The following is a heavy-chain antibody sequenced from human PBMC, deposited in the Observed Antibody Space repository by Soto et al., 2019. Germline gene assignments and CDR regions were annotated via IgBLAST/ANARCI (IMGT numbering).Heavy chain of an antibody. J-gene: IGHJ3*02. Sequence: GGSLRLSCAASGFTFDDYAMHWVRQAPGKGLEWVSGISWNSGSIGYADSVKGRFTISRDNAKNSLYLQMNSLRAEDTALYYCAKDGGSLNAFDIWGQGTMVTVSS. CDR1: GFTFDDYA. D-gene: IGHD3-10*01. CDR2: ISWNSGSI. CDR3: AKDGGSLNAFDI. V-gene: IGHV3-9*01.